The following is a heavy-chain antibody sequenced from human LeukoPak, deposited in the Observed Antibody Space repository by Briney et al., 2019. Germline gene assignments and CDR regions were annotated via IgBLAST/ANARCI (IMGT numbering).Heavy chain of an antibody. V-gene: IGHV3-21*01. J-gene: IGHJ4*02. Sequence: GGSLRLSCAASGFTFSSYEMNWVRQAPGKGLEWVSSITTSSSYIYYADSVKGRFTISRDNAKNSLYLQMNSLRAEDTAVYYCARGGGRSGWYHYFDYWGQGTLVTVSS. CDR2: ITTSSSYI. CDR3: ARGGGRSGWYHYFDY. D-gene: IGHD6-19*01. CDR1: GFTFSSYE.